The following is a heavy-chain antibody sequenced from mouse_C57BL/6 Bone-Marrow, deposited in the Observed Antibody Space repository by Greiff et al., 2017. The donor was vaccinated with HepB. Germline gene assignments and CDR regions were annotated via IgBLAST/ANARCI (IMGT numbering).Heavy chain of an antibody. V-gene: IGHV1-55*01. Sequence: QVQLQQPGAELVKPGASVKMSCKASGYTFTSYWITWVKQRPGQGLEWIGDIYPGSGSTNYNEKFKSKATLTVDTSSSTAYMQLSSLTSEDSAVYYCARYPFFYYYGSSSYFDYWGQGTTLTVSS. J-gene: IGHJ2*01. D-gene: IGHD1-1*01. CDR3: ARYPFFYYYGSSSYFDY. CDR2: IYPGSGST. CDR1: GYTFTSYW.